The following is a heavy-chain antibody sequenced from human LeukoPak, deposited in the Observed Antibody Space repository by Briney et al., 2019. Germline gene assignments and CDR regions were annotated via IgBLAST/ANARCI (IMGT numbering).Heavy chain of an antibody. CDR2: ISSSGSTI. CDR3: ARSLYYYDSSGYYGIDY. J-gene: IGHJ4*02. Sequence: GGSLRLSCAASGFTFSSYEMNWVRQAPGKGLEWVSYISSSGSTIYYADSVKGRFTISRDNAKNSLLLQMNSLRAEDTALYYCARSLYYYDSSGYYGIDYWGQGTLVTVSS. CDR1: GFTFSSYE. V-gene: IGHV3-48*03. D-gene: IGHD3-22*01.